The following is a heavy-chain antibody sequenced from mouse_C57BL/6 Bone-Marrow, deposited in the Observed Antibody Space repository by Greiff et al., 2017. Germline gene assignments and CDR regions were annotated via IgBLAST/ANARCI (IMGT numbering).Heavy chain of an antibody. CDR1: GYTFTSYW. V-gene: IGHV1-64*01. J-gene: IGHJ2*01. CDR2: FHPNSGST. CDR3: AYDYEEDYYFDY. D-gene: IGHD2-4*01. Sequence: QVQLQQPGAELVKPGASVKLSCKASGYTFTSYWMHWVKQRPGQGLEWIGMFHPNSGSTNYNEKFKSNATLTVDKSSSTAYMQLSSLTSEDSAVYYCAYDYEEDYYFDYWGQGTTLTVSS.